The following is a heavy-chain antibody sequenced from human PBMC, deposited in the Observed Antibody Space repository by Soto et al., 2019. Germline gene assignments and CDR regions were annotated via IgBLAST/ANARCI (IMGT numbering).Heavy chain of an antibody. CDR2: INPSVGTT. V-gene: IGHV1-46*03. J-gene: IGHJ3*02. Sequence: QVQLVQSGAEVKKPGASVKLSCKASEYTFTDYSLHWVRQAPGQGLEWMGIINPSVGTTTYAQKFQDRVVMTRDTSTSTVYMELSSLRAEDTAVYYCTSDFFSSSWYVRAFDIWGQGTMVTVSS. CDR1: EYTFTDYS. CDR3: TSDFFSSSWYVRAFDI. D-gene: IGHD6-13*01.